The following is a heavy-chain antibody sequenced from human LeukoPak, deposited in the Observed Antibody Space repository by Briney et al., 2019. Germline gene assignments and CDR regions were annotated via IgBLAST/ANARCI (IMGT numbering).Heavy chain of an antibody. V-gene: IGHV4-59*01. Sequence: SETLSLTCTVSGGSISSYYWSWIRQPPGKGLEWIGYIYYSGSTNYNPSLKSRVTISVDTSKNQFSLKLSSVTAADTAVYYCARDCHGGRTDFDYWGQGTLVTVSS. CDR3: ARDCHGGRTDFDY. D-gene: IGHD4-23*01. J-gene: IGHJ4*02. CDR2: IYYSGST. CDR1: GGSISSYY.